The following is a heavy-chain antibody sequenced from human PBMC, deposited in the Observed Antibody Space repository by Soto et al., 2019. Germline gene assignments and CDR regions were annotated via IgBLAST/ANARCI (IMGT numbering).Heavy chain of an antibody. D-gene: IGHD6-19*01. Sequence: GGSLRLSCAASGFTVSSKYMSWVRQAPGKGLEWVSLIYSNGRTLYADSVRGRFTISRDNSNNTLYLQMSSLRAEDTAVYYCATERESSGHSIDYWGQGTLVTVSS. V-gene: IGHV3-53*01. J-gene: IGHJ4*02. CDR1: GFTVSSKY. CDR2: IYSNGRT. CDR3: ATERESSGHSIDY.